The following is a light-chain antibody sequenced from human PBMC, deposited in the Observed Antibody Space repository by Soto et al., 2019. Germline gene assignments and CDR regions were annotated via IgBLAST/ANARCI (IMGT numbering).Light chain of an antibody. J-gene: IGKJ1*01. CDR1: QGISTY. V-gene: IGKV1-27*01. CDR3: QQTYSNPQT. CDR2: GAS. Sequence: DIQMTHSPSSLSASIGDRVTITFRASQGISTYLAWYQQKPGKVPYLLIYGASTLQSGVPSRFSGRGSGTDFTLTISSLQPEDFATYHCQQTYSNPQTFGQGTKVDIK.